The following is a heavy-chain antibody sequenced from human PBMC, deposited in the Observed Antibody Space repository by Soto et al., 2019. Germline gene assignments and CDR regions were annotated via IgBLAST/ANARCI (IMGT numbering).Heavy chain of an antibody. V-gene: IGHV1-69*06. CDR1: RGTFSSYP. J-gene: IGHJ1*01. CDR2: IIPIFGTA. CDR3: AALMRSLTPSHFQH. Sequence: SVKVSCTASRGTFSSYPIGWVRQAPGQGLEWMGGIIPIFGTANYGQKFQGRVTIPADKSTSTAYMELSSLRSEDTAVYYCAALMRSLTPSHFQHWGQGTLVTVSS.